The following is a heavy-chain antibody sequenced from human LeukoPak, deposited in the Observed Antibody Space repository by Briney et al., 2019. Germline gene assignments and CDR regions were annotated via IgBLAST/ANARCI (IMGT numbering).Heavy chain of an antibody. D-gene: IGHD2-15*01. V-gene: IGHV3-23*01. CDR2: IRESGGDT. Sequence: GGSLRLSCAASGFIFSNYAMNWVRQAPGKGLEWVSTIRESGGDTHYADSVKGRFTISRDNSKSTLYLQMDSLRAEDTAVYYCAIVRFPGGHASFDYWGQGTLV. J-gene: IGHJ4*02. CDR3: AIVRFPGGHASFDY. CDR1: GFIFSNYA.